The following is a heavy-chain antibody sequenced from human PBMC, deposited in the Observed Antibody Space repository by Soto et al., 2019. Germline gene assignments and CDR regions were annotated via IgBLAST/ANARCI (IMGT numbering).Heavy chain of an antibody. CDR3: AREDYYYGMDV. V-gene: IGHV4-61*01. Sequence: SETLSLTCTVSGGSVSSGSYYWSWIRQPPGKGLEWIGYIYYSGSTNYNPSLKSRVTISVDTSKNQFSLKLSSVTAADTAVYYCAREDYYYGMDVWGQGTTVNVS. CDR1: GGSVSSGSYY. J-gene: IGHJ6*02. CDR2: IYYSGST.